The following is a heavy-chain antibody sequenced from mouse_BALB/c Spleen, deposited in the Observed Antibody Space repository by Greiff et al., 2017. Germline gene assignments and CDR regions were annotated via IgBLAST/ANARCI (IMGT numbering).Heavy chain of an antibody. CDR3: ARTLYYGKDYAMDY. CDR2: ISYSGST. D-gene: IGHD2-1*01. CDR1: GDSITSGY. J-gene: IGHJ4*01. V-gene: IGHV3-8*02. Sequence: EVQLQESGPSLVKPSQTLSLTCSVTGDSITSGYWNWIRKFPGNKLEYMGYISYSGSTYYNPSLKSRIYITRDTSTNQYYLQLNSVTTEDTATYYCARTLYYGKDYAMDYWGQGTSVTVSS.